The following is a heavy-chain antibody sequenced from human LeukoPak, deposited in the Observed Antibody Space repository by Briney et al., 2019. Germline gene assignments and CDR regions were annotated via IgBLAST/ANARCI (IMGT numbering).Heavy chain of an antibody. D-gene: IGHD2-2*01. Sequence: ASVKVSCKTSGYTFTRYGTSWVRQAPGQGLEWMGWISAYEGNTKYAQKVQGRVSMTTDTSTSTAYMELRSLRSDDTAVYYCARDNAIIPAEIADYWGQGTQVTVSS. CDR2: ISAYEGNT. V-gene: IGHV1-18*01. CDR1: GYTFTRYG. J-gene: IGHJ4*02. CDR3: ARDNAIIPAEIADY.